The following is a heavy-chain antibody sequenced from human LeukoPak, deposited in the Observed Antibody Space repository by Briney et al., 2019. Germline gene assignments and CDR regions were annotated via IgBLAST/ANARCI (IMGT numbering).Heavy chain of an antibody. CDR2: IYYSGST. V-gene: IGHV4-31*03. J-gene: IGHJ4*02. Sequence: SETLSLTCTVSGGSISSGGYYWSWIRRHPGKGLEWIGYIYYSGSTYYNPSLKNRVTISVDTSKNQFSLKLSSVTAADTAVYYCARAPDHYYDSSGYYRAGGVFDYWGQGTLVTVSS. CDR3: ARAPDHYYDSSGYYRAGGVFDY. CDR1: GGSISSGGYY. D-gene: IGHD3-22*01.